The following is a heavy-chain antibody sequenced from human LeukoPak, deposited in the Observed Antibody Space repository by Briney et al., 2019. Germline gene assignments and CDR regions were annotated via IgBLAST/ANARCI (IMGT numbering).Heavy chain of an antibody. Sequence: GGSLRLSCAASGFTVSNNYMSWVRQAPGKGLEWVSVIYTGGSTYYADSVKGRFTISRDNSKNTLCLQVDSLRAEDTAVYYCARAKVAGYYGSGENWFDPWGQGPLVTVSS. CDR3: ARAKVAGYYGSGENWFDP. CDR2: IYTGGST. J-gene: IGHJ5*02. D-gene: IGHD3-10*01. V-gene: IGHV3-66*01. CDR1: GFTVSNNY.